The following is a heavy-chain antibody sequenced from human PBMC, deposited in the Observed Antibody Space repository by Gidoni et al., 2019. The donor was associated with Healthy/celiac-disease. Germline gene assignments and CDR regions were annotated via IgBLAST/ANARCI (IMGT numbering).Heavy chain of an antibody. V-gene: IGHV4-31*03. CDR3: ARVRTVTPYWYFDL. CDR1: GGSISSGGYY. Sequence: QVQLQESGPGLVKPSQTLSLTCTVSGGSISSGGYYWSWIRQHPGKALEWIGYIYYSGSTYYNPSLKSRVTISVDTSKNQFSLKLSSVTAADTAVYYCARVRTVTPYWYFDLWGRGTLVTVSS. D-gene: IGHD4-17*01. J-gene: IGHJ2*01. CDR2: IYYSGST.